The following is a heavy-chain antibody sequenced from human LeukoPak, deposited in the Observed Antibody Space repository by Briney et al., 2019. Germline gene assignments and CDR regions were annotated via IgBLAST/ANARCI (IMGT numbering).Heavy chain of an antibody. J-gene: IGHJ6*03. Sequence: GGSLRLSCAASGFTFSSYAMSWVRQAPGKGLEGVSAISGSGGSTYYADSVKGRFTISRDNSKNTLYLQMNSLRAEDTAVYYCARDVSSTSFIFGVDRPQYYMDVWGKGTTVTVSS. D-gene: IGHD2-2*01. V-gene: IGHV3-23*01. CDR2: ISGSGGST. CDR1: GFTFSSYA. CDR3: ARDVSSTSFIFGVDRPQYYMDV.